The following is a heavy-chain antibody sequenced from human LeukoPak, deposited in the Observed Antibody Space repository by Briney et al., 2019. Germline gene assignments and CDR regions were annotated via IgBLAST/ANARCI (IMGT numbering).Heavy chain of an antibody. J-gene: IGHJ4*01. CDR2: ISLDGNNE. CDR3: ARDLSGHWTYDY. V-gene: IGHV3-30-3*01. D-gene: IGHD1-1*01. CDR1: GFTFRNYY. Sequence: GGSLRLSCAASGFTFRNYYMHWVRQAPGKGLEWVAVISLDGNNEYYADSVKGRFSLYRDNSMTTLYLQLNSLRTEDTAMYYCARDLSGHWTYDYWGQGTLVTVSS.